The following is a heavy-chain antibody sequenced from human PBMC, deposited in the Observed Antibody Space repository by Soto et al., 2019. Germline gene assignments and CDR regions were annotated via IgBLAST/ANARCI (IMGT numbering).Heavy chain of an antibody. CDR2: FSPEDGET. Sequence: GASVKVSCKASGYTFTSYGISWVRQAPGQGLEWMGWFSPEDGETIYAQKFQGRVTMTEDTSTDTAYMELSSLRSEDTAVYYCATGYCSSTSCYGGVGYYYGMDVWGQGTTVTVSS. D-gene: IGHD2-2*01. V-gene: IGHV1-18*01. CDR1: GYTFTSYG. CDR3: ATGYCSSTSCYGGVGYYYGMDV. J-gene: IGHJ6*02.